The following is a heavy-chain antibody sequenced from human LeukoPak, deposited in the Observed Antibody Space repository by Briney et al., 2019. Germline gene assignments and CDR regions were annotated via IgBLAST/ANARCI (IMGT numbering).Heavy chain of an antibody. J-gene: IGHJ5*02. CDR3: ARRPHLWFGFDP. V-gene: IGHV4-34*01. Sequence: SETLSLTCAVYGGSFSGYYWSWIRRPPGKGLEWIGEINHSGSTNYNPSLKSRVTISVDTSKNQFSLKLSSVTAADTAVYYCARRPHLWFGFDPWGQGTLVTVSS. CDR2: INHSGST. D-gene: IGHD3-10*01. CDR1: GGSFSGYY.